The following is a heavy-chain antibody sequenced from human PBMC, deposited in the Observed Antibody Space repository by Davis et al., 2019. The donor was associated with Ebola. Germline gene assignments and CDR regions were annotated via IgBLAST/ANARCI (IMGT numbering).Heavy chain of an antibody. J-gene: IGHJ4*02. Sequence: GESLKIPCAASGFTFSRFTMHWVRQAPGKGLEWLAVISSDGSETNYTDSVKGRFTVSRDNSKNTMYLEVKSLRGDDTAVYYCATAPLWGQGTQVTVSS. CDR2: ISSDGSET. V-gene: IGHV3-30*04. CDR1: GFTFSRFT. CDR3: ATAPL.